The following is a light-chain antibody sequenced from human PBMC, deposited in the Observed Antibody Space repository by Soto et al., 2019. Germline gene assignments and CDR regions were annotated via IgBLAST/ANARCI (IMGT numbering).Light chain of an antibody. CDR2: LGS. J-gene: IGKJ2*01. V-gene: IGKV2-28*01. CDR1: QTLLHSNGYTY. CDR3: MQGLRPMYT. Sequence: EIAMTQSPLSLAVTPGEPASISYRSSQTLLHSNGYTYLDWYLQKPGQSPQLLIYLGSNRASEVPDRFSGSGSGTDFTLKISRVETEDVEIFYCMQGLRPMYTFGQGTKLESK.